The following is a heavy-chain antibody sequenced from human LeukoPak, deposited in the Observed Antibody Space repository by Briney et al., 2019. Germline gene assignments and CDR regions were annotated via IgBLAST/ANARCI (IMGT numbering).Heavy chain of an antibody. CDR1: GLTLSGYW. J-gene: IGHJ4*02. Sequence: GGSLRLSCSASGLTLSGYWMQWVRQIRGKGLVWVSRIDSDGSGTSYADSVKGRFTISRDDVKNMLYLQMNSLRVEDTGLTYCSTVEHFWGQGTLVTVSS. CDR2: IDSDGSGT. V-gene: IGHV3-74*01. CDR3: STVEHF. D-gene: IGHD1/OR15-1a*01.